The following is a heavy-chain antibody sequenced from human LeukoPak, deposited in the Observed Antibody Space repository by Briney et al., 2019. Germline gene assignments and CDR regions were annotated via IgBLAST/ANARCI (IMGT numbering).Heavy chain of an antibody. CDR1: GYTFTSYS. CDR2: ISAYNGNT. V-gene: IGHV1-18*01. D-gene: IGHD2-2*02. CDR3: ARGMSGYTEDPFDI. J-gene: IGHJ3*02. Sequence: ASVKVSCTASGYTFTSYSINWVRQAPGQGLEWMAWISAYNGNTNYAQKFHGRVTLTRDTSTSIAYMELRSLRSDDTAVYFCARGMSGYTEDPFDIWGQGTVVTVSS.